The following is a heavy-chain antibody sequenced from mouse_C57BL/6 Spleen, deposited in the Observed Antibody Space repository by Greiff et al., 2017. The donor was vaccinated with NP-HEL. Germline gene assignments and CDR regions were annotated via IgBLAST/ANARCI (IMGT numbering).Heavy chain of an antibody. CDR1: GYTFTSYG. J-gene: IGHJ4*01. V-gene: IGHV1-81*01. Sequence: QVQLQQSGAELARPGASVKLSCKASGYTFTSYGISWVKQRTGQGLEWIGEIYPRSGNTYYNEKFKGKATLTADKSSSTAYMELRSLTSEDSAFYFCASRYDYDSYYAMDYWGQGTSVTVSS. CDR2: IYPRSGNT. CDR3: ASRYDYDSYYAMDY. D-gene: IGHD2-4*01.